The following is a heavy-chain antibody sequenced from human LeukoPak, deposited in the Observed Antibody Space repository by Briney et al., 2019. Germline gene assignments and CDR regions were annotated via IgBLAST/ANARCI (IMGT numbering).Heavy chain of an antibody. CDR3: AKYTSGTSYRGLDQ. Sequence: GGSLGLSCAASGFTFSSYAMSWVRQAPGRGLEWVSAISASGDRTYYADSVKGRFTISRDDSKNTVYLQMNSLRAEDTAVYSCAKYTSGTSYRGLDQWGQGTLVTVSS. D-gene: IGHD3-10*01. CDR2: ISASGDRT. CDR1: GFTFSSYA. J-gene: IGHJ4*02. V-gene: IGHV3-23*01.